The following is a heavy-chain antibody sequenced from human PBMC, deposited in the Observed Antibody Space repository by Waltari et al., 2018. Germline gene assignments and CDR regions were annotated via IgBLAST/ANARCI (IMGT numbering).Heavy chain of an antibody. D-gene: IGHD6-19*01. V-gene: IGHV3-15*07. CDR1: GFTFTNAW. J-gene: IGHJ4*01. CDR2: IKSKTDGGTT. CDR3: AALGYRSGWSCDY. Sequence: EVQLVESGGGLVKPGGSLRLSCAASGFTFTNAWLNWVRQAPGKGLECVGRIKSKTDGGTTDYAAPVKGRFTISRDKSKNTLYLQMNSLKTDDTAVYYCAALGYRSGWSCDYWGHGTLVTVSS.